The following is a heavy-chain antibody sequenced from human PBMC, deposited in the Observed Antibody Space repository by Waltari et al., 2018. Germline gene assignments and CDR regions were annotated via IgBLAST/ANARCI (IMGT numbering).Heavy chain of an antibody. J-gene: IGHJ4*02. D-gene: IGHD5-18*01. V-gene: IGHV3-74*01. CDR3: ARASISRDTGNTFDS. CDR1: GFTFSSFW. Sequence: EVPLVESGGGLVRPGGSLRLSCAASGFTFSSFWMTWVRQAPGKGPQWVARISGDGAGTHYADSVRGRFTISRDNANNMVYLQMNSLSDDDTATYFCARASISRDTGNTFDSWGQGNLVTVSS. CDR2: ISGDGAGT.